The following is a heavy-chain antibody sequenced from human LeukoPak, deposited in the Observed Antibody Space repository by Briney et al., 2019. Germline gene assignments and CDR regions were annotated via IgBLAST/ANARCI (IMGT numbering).Heavy chain of an antibody. D-gene: IGHD4-17*01. J-gene: IGHJ4*02. CDR1: GFTFSSYS. V-gene: IGHV3-21*01. Sequence: GGSLRLSCAASGFTFSSYSMNWVRQAPGKGLEWVSSISSSSSYIYYADSVKGRFTISRDNAKNSLYLQMNSLRAEDTAVYYCASLRSNYGDYLASDYWGQGTLATVSS. CDR3: ASLRSNYGDYLASDY. CDR2: ISSSSSYI.